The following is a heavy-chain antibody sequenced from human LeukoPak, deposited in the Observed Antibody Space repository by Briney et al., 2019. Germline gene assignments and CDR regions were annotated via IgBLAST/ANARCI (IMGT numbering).Heavy chain of an antibody. D-gene: IGHD3-22*01. J-gene: IGHJ4*02. CDR1: GFTVSSNY. Sequence: GGSLRLSCAASGFTVSSNYMSWVRQAPGMGLEWVSVIYSGGSTYYADSVKGRFTISRDNSKNTLYLQMNSLRAEDTAVYYCARADPYYYDSSGYPLDYWGQGTLVTVSS. V-gene: IGHV3-53*01. CDR3: ARADPYYYDSSGYPLDY. CDR2: IYSGGST.